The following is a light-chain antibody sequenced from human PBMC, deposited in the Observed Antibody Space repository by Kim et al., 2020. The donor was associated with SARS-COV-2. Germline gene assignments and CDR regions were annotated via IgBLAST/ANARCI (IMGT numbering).Light chain of an antibody. V-gene: IGLV3-25*03. CDR1: ALPKQY. CDR3: QSADSSEVV. J-gene: IGLJ2*01. Sequence: SYELTQPPSVSVSPGQTARITCSGDALPKQYAYWYQQKPGQAPVLVIYKDSERPSGIPERFSGSSSGTTVTLTISGVQAEDEADYYCQSADSSEVVFGGG. CDR2: KDS.